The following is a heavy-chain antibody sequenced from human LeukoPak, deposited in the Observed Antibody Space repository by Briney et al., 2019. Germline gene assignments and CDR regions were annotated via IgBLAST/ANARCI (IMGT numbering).Heavy chain of an antibody. Sequence: ASVKVSCKASGYTFTSYDSNGVRQATGQGLEWMGWMNPNSGNTGYAQKFQGRVTMTRNTSISTAYMELSSLRSEDTAVYYCARVGSQRITMVRGVPDPYYFDYWGQGTMVAVSS. CDR2: MNPNSGNT. J-gene: IGHJ4*03. D-gene: IGHD3-10*01. V-gene: IGHV1-8*01. CDR1: GYTFTSYD. CDR3: ARVGSQRITMVRGVPDPYYFDY.